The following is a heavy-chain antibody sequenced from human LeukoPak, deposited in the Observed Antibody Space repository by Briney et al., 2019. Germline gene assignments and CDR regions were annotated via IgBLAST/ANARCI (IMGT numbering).Heavy chain of an antibody. D-gene: IGHD4-17*01. CDR1: GYTFTGYY. V-gene: IGHV1-2*02. J-gene: IGHJ5*02. Sequence: ASVKVSCKASGYTFTGYYMHWVRQAPGQGLEWMGWINPNSGGTNYAQKFQGRVTMTRDTSISTAYMELSRLRSDNTAVYYCARGDDYGDSRGLDPWGQGTLVTVSS. CDR2: INPNSGGT. CDR3: ARGDDYGDSRGLDP.